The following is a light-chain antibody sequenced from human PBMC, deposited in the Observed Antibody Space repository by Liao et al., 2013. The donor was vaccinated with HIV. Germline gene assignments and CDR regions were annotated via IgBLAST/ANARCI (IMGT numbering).Light chain of an antibody. J-gene: IGLJ1*01. CDR3: QVWDTSSEQYV. V-gene: IGLV3-21*04. CDR2: YDT. CDR1: DIGTYS. Sequence: SYELTQPPSVSVAPGKTASITCGGNDIGTYSVHWYQQKPGQAPVLVIYYDTDRPSGIPERFSGSNSGNTATLTISRVEAGDEADYYCQVWDTSSEQYVFGTGTKVTVL.